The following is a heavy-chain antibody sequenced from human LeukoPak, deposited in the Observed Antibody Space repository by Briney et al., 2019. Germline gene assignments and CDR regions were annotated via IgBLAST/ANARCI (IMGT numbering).Heavy chain of an antibody. V-gene: IGHV1-8*01. D-gene: IGHD3-10*01. J-gene: IGHJ6*03. Sequence: GASVKVSCKASGYTFTSYDLNWVRPATGQGLEWMGWMNPNSGNTGYAQKLQGRVTMTRNTSISTAYMELSSLRSEDTAVYYCARKVGVYYYGSGLYYYMDVWGKGTTVTVSS. CDR2: MNPNSGNT. CDR3: ARKVGVYYYGSGLYYYMDV. CDR1: GYTFTSYD.